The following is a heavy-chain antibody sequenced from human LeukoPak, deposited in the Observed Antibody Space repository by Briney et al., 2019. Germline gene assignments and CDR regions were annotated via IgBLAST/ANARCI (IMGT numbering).Heavy chain of an antibody. V-gene: IGHV3-33*08. CDR3: AREGGVPGTGGFDF. J-gene: IGHJ4*02. CDR1: GFTFSSYA. CDR2: IWSVGSGE. Sequence: GGSLRLSCAASGFTFSSYAMSWVRQAPGKGLEWVAVIWSVGSGEYYVDSVKGRFTISRDNSKNTLYLQMNSLNAEDTAVYFCAREGGVPGTGGFDFWGQGTLVTVSS. D-gene: IGHD6-19*01.